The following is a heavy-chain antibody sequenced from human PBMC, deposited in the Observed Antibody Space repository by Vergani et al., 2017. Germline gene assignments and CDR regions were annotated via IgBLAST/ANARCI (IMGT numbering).Heavy chain of an antibody. V-gene: IGHV4-59*01. D-gene: IGHD3-10*01. CDR3: ARLRVMVRGVIINYYYGMDV. J-gene: IGHJ6*02. CDR2: IYYSGST. CDR1: GGSISSYY. Sequence: QVQLQESGPGLVKPSETLSLTCTVSGGSISSYYWSWIRQPPGKGLEWIGYIYYSGSTNYNPSLKSRVTISVDTSTNQFSLKLSSVTAADTAVYYCARLRVMVRGVIINYYYGMDVWGQGTTVTVSS.